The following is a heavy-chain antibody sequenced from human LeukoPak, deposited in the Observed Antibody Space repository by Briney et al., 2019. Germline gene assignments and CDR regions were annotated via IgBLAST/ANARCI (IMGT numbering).Heavy chain of an antibody. CDR3: ARQGSGGRAFDI. CDR2: MYSCGST. CDR1: GGSISSCY. Sequence: SETLSLTCIVSGGSISSCYWSWIRQPPGKGLEWIGYMYSCGSTNSNPSLKSRVTISVDTSKSQFSLKMTSVTAADTAVYYGARQGSGGRAFDIWGQGTMVTVSS. J-gene: IGHJ3*02. D-gene: IGHD1-26*01. V-gene: IGHV4-59*08.